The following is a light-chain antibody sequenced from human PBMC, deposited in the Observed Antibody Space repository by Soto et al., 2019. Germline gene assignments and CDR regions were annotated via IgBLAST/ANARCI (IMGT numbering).Light chain of an antibody. Sequence: QAVLTQPPSASGTPGQRVTISCSGSSSNIGSNTVNWYLQLPGTAPKLLIYCNNQRPSGVPDRFSGSKSGTSASLAISGLQSEDEADYYCAAWDDSLNGVVFGGGTKLTVL. CDR1: SSNIGSNT. J-gene: IGLJ3*02. V-gene: IGLV1-44*01. CDR2: CNN. CDR3: AAWDDSLNGVV.